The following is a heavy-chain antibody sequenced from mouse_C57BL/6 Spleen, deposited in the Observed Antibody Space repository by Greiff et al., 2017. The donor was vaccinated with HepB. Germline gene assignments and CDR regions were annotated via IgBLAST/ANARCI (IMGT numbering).Heavy chain of an antibody. D-gene: IGHD2-14*01. CDR1: GFNIKDYY. V-gene: IGHV14-2*01. CDR2: IDPEDGET. CDR3: AYGTTGSWFAY. Sequence: VQLQQSGAELVKPGASVKLSCTASGFNIKDYYMHWVKQRTEQGLEWIGRIDPEDGETKYDPKFQGKATITADTSSNTAYLQLSSLTSEDTAVYYCAYGTTGSWFAYWGQGTLVTVSA. J-gene: IGHJ3*01.